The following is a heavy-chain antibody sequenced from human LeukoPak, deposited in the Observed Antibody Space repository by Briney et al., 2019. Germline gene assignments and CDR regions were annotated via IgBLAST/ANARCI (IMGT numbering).Heavy chain of an antibody. CDR3: AREDASGFDY. D-gene: IGHD2-15*01. Sequence: GGSLRLSCAASGFTFSSYVMTWVRQAPGKGLEWVSYISSSTSYIYYADSVKGRFTISRDNAKNSLYLQMNSLRAEDTAVYYCAREDASGFDYWGQGTLVTVSS. CDR2: ISSSTSYI. J-gene: IGHJ4*02. CDR1: GFTFSSYV. V-gene: IGHV3-21*01.